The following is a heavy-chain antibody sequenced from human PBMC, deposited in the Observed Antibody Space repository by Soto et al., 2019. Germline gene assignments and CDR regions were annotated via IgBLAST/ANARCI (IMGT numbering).Heavy chain of an antibody. CDR3: AIAEGYFDWLYPYY. CDR2: INAGNGNT. D-gene: IGHD3-9*01. V-gene: IGHV1-3*01. J-gene: IGHJ4*02. CDR1: GYTFTSYA. Sequence: GASVKVSCKASGYTFTSYAMHWVRQSPVQRLEWMGWINAGNGNTKYSQKFQGRVTITRDTSASTAYMELSSLRSEDTAVYYCAIAEGYFDWLYPYYWGQGTLVIVSS.